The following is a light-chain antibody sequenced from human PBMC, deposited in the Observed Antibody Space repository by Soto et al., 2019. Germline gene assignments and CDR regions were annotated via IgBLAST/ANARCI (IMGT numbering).Light chain of an antibody. V-gene: IGKV3-20*01. CDR3: QQYGSSPYS. J-gene: IGKJ2*03. CDR1: QSVRSSY. CDR2: GAS. Sequence: EIVLTRSPGTLSLSPGERATLSCRASQSVRSSYLAWYQQKPGQAPRLLIYGASSRATGIPDSFSGSGSGTDFTLTISRLEPEDFAVYYCQQYGSSPYSFGQGTKLEIK.